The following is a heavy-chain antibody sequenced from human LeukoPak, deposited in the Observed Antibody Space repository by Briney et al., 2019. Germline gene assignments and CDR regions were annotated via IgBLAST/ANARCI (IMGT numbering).Heavy chain of an antibody. J-gene: IGHJ5*02. CDR2: ISGSGGST. V-gene: IGHV3-23*01. CDR3: AKDHYDYVWGSYRFGP. D-gene: IGHD3-16*02. CDR1: GFTFSSYA. Sequence: SGGSLRLSCAASGFTFSSYAMSWVRQAPGKGLEWVSAISGSGGSTYYADSVKGRFTISRDNSKNTLYLQMNSLRAEDTAVYYCAKDHYDYVWGSYRFGPWGQGTLVTVSS.